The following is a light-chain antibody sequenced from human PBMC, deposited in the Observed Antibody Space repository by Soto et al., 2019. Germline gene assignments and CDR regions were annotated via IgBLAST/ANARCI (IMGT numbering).Light chain of an antibody. CDR1: QSVSSN. Sequence: EIVMPESPATLSVSPGERATLSCRASQSVSSNLAWYQQKPGQAPSLLIYGASTRATGIPARFSGSGSGTEFTLTISSLQSEDFAVYYCQQYNNWPGTFGQGTKV. CDR3: QQYNNWPGT. J-gene: IGKJ1*01. CDR2: GAS. V-gene: IGKV3D-15*01.